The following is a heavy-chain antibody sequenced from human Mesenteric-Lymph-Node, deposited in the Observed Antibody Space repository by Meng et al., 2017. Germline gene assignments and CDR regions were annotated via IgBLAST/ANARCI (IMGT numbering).Heavy chain of an antibody. D-gene: IGHD3-10*01. Sequence: GSLRLSCAVYGGSFSGYYWSWIRQPPGKGLEWIGEINHSGSTNYNPSLKSRVTISVDTSKNQFSLKLSSVTAADTAVYYCARERVRGVITLDYWGQGTLVTVSS. CDR3: ARERVRGVITLDY. J-gene: IGHJ4*02. V-gene: IGHV4-34*01. CDR2: INHSGST. CDR1: GGSFSGYY.